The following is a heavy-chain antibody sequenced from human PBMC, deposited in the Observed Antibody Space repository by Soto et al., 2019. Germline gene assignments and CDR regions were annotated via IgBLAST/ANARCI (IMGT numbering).Heavy chain of an antibody. J-gene: IGHJ6*02. CDR1: GGTFSSYA. D-gene: IGHD2-2*02. CDR2: IIPIFGTA. V-gene: IGHV1-69*06. Sequence: QVQLVQSGAEVKKPGSSVKVSCKASGGTFSSYAISWVRQAPGQGLEWKGGIIPIFGTANYAQKFQGRVTITADKSTSTAYMELSSLRSEDTAVYYCARGYCSSTSCYKTHYYYGMDVWGQGTTVTVSS. CDR3: ARGYCSSTSCYKTHYYYGMDV.